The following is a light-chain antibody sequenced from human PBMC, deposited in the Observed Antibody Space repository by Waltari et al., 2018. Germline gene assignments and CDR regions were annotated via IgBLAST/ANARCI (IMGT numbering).Light chain of an antibody. CDR3: HQYKNWPPFT. CDR2: GAS. Sequence: ETVLTQSPATLSVSPGERVTLSCRASQNVRNYLAWYQQKPGQAPRLLIHGASTRATGIPARFSGSGSGTEFTLTISSLQVEDFAVYYCHQYKNWPPFTFGPGTKVHVK. CDR1: QNVRNY. V-gene: IGKV3-15*01. J-gene: IGKJ3*01.